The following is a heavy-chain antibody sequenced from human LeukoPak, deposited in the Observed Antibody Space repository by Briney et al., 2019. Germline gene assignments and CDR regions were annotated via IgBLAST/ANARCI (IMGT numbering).Heavy chain of an antibody. CDR3: ARGRRW. D-gene: IGHD5-24*01. Sequence: SETLSLTCAVYGGTFSGYYWTWTRQPPGKGLEWIGEINDRGSTNYDPTLKSRVTISVDTSKNQFALKLTSVTAADTAVYYCARGRRWWGQGALVTVSS. CDR2: INDRGST. V-gene: IGHV4-34*01. CDR1: GGTFSGYY. J-gene: IGHJ4*02.